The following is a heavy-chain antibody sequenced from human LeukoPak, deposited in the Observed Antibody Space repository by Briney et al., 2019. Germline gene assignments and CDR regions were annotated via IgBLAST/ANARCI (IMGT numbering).Heavy chain of an antibody. Sequence: GRSLRLSCAASGFRFSNYGMHWVRQAPGKGLEWLAVISYDGSDKSYADSVKGRFTISRDNSKNTLYLQMDSLKTEDTAMYYCAITGGDSSGYIDYWGQGTLVTVSS. CDR2: ISYDGSDK. V-gene: IGHV3-30*03. J-gene: IGHJ4*02. D-gene: IGHD3-22*01. CDR1: GFRFSNYG. CDR3: AITGGDSSGYIDY.